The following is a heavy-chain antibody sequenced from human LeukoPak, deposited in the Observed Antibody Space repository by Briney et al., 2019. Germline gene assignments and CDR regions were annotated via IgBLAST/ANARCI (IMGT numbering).Heavy chain of an antibody. CDR1: GFTFSSYS. CDR2: ISSSSSTI. V-gene: IGHV3-48*02. Sequence: GGSLRLSCAASGFTFSSYSMNWVRQAPGKGLEWGSYISSSSSTIYYADSVKGRFTISRDNAKNSLHLQMNSLRDEDTAVYYCARDGYLYYFDYWGQGTLVTVSS. J-gene: IGHJ4*02. D-gene: IGHD6-13*01. CDR3: ARDGYLYYFDY.